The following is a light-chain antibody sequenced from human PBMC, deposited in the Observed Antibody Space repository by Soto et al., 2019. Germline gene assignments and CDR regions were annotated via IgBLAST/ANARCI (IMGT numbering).Light chain of an antibody. J-gene: IGKJ4*01. CDR1: QGINSW. V-gene: IGKV1-12*01. Sequence: DIQMTQSPSSVSASVGDRVPITCRTSQGINSWLAWYQQKPGKAPKLLIYTVSRLQSGVPARFSGSGSGTDFTLTISSLQPEDFATYYCQQANSFPLTFGGGTKVEIK. CDR2: TVS. CDR3: QQANSFPLT.